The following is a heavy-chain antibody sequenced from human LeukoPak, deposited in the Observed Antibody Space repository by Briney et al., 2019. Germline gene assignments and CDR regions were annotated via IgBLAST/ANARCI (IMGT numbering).Heavy chain of an antibody. CDR3: ATGHDQWLSGQYYYGLDV. CDR2: FDHEDGET. D-gene: IGHD6-19*01. V-gene: IGHV1-24*01. CDR1: GFRLTELS. Sequence: ASVKVSCKVSGFRLTELSMFWVRQAPGEGLEWMGSFDHEDGETIYAQKFQGRVTMTEDTSTDTAYMELGSLRSEDTAVYYCATGHDQWLSGQYYYGLDVWGQGTTVTVSS. J-gene: IGHJ6*02.